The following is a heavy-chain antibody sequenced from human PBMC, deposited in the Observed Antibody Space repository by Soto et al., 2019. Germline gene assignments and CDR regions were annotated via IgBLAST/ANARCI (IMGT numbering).Heavy chain of an antibody. V-gene: IGHV3-21*01. D-gene: IGHD1-26*01. CDR3: ARSLGSYWSLVT. J-gene: IGHJ5*02. CDR1: GFIFENYA. Sequence: PGGSLRLSCVGSGFIFENYAMHWVRKAPGKGPEWVAFISSSSTYTHYADSVQGRFTISRDNAKNSLFLQMHSLRDEDTAVYHCARSLGSYWSLVTWGQGTLVTVSS. CDR2: ISSSSTYT.